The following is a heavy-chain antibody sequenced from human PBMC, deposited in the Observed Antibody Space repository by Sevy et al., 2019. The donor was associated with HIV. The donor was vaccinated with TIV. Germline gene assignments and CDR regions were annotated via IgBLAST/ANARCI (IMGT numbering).Heavy chain of an antibody. V-gene: IGHV1-18*01. CDR3: ARGYCTGGSCSPGGF. CDR1: GYTFTSYI. Sequence: ASVKVSCKTSGYTFTSYIISWVRQAPGQGLEWMGWISPLNGDTKYVQKFQGRVTMSIDTSTSTAYMDLRSLRSDDTAVYYFARGYCTGGSCSPGGFWGQGTLVTVSS. D-gene: IGHD2-15*01. J-gene: IGHJ4*02. CDR2: ISPLNGDT.